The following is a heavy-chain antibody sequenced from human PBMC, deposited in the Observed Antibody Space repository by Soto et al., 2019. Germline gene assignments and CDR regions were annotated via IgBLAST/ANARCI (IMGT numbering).Heavy chain of an antibody. CDR1: GYTLTELS. V-gene: IGHV1-24*01. D-gene: IGHD1-26*01. Sequence: GASVKVSCKVSGYTLTELSMHWVRQAPGKGLEWMGGFDPEDGETIYAQKFQGRVTMTEDTSTDTAYMELSSLRSEDTAVYYCATVGVGATKTHYYYYGMDVWGQGTTVTVSS. CDR3: ATVGVGATKTHYYYYGMDV. J-gene: IGHJ6*02. CDR2: FDPEDGET.